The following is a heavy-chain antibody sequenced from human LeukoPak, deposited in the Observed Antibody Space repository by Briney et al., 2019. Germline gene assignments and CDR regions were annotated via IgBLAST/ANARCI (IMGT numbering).Heavy chain of an antibody. D-gene: IGHD3-22*01. J-gene: IGHJ4*02. CDR3: AKSISGYYFPYYFDY. CDR1: GFTFSSYA. Sequence: PGGSLRLSCAASGFTFSSYAMSWVRQAPGKGLEWVSAISGSGGSTYYADSVRGRFTISRDNSKNTLYLQMNSLRAEDTAVYYCAKSISGYYFPYYFDYWGQGTLVTVSS. V-gene: IGHV3-23*01. CDR2: ISGSGGST.